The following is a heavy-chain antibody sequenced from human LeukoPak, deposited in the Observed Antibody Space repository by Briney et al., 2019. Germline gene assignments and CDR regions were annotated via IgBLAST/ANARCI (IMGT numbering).Heavy chain of an antibody. V-gene: IGHV3-48*01. CDR2: ISSSSNTI. CDR1: GFTFSSYS. CDR3: ARDSVTVTTYYYYYYMDV. Sequence: PGGSLRLSCAASGFTFSSYSMNWVRQAPGKGLEWVSYISSSSNTIYYADSVKGRFTISRDNAKNSLYLQMNSLRAEDTAVYYCARDSVTVTTYYYYYYMDVWGKGTTVTASS. D-gene: IGHD4-11*01. J-gene: IGHJ6*03.